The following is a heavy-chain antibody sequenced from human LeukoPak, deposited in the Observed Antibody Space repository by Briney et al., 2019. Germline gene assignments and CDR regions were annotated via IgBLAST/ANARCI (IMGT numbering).Heavy chain of an antibody. V-gene: IGHV5-51*01. D-gene: IGHD6-13*01. CDR3: ARLKSAAAGGVGWFDP. J-gene: IGHJ5*02. CDR2: IYPGDSDT. Sequence: GESLKISCKGSGYSFTSYWIGWVRQMPGKGLEWMGIIYPGDSDTRYSPSFQGQVTISADKSISTAYLQWSSLKASDTAMYYCARLKSAAAGGVGWFDPWGRGTLVTVSS. CDR1: GYSFTSYW.